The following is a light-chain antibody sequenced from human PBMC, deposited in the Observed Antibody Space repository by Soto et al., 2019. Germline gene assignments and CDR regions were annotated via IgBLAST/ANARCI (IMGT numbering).Light chain of an antibody. Sequence: IVMTQSPATLSVSPGDRVTLSCRASQSVSSDLAWYQQRPGQAPRLLIYGASTRATGIPARFSGTGSGTEFTLTISSLQSEDFAIYYCQQYNNWPPYTFGQGTKVDIK. J-gene: IGKJ2*01. V-gene: IGKV3-15*01. CDR1: QSVSSD. CDR3: QQYNNWPPYT. CDR2: GAS.